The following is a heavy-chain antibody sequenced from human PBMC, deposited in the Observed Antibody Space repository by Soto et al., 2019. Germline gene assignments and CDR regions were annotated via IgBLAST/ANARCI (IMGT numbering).Heavy chain of an antibody. D-gene: IGHD2-15*01. CDR1: GGSISSGGYY. J-gene: IGHJ5*02. CDR3: ARASAPEGWFDP. Sequence: PSETLSLTCTVSGGSISSGGYYWSWIRQHPGKGLEWIGYIYYSGSTYYNPSLKSRVTISVDTSKNQFSLKLSSVTAADTAVYYCARASAPEGWFDPWGQGTLVTVSS. CDR2: IYYSGST. V-gene: IGHV4-31*03.